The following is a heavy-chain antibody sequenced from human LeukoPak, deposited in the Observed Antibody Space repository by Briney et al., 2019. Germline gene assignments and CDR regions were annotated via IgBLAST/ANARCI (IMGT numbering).Heavy chain of an antibody. CDR2: ISSSSSTI. J-gene: IGHJ4*02. CDR3: ARGLAYCSSTSCRTFDY. V-gene: IGHV3-48*01. Sequence: PGGSLRLSCAASGFTFSSYSVNWVRQAPGKGLELVSYISSSSSTIYYADSVKGRFTISRDNAKNSLYLQMNSLRAEDTAVYYCARGLAYCSSTSCRTFDYWGQGTLVTVSS. D-gene: IGHD2-2*01. CDR1: GFTFSSYS.